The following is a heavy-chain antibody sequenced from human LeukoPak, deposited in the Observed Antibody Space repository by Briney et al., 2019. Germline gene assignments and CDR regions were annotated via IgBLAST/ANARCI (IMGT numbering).Heavy chain of an antibody. J-gene: IGHJ4*02. CDR3: ARRQAGSSWRDY. D-gene: IGHD6-13*01. CDR2: IYYSGST. V-gene: IGHV4-39*01. CDR1: GDSISSSSYY. Sequence: SETLSLTCTVSGDSISSSSYYWGWVRQPPGEGLEWIGNIYYSGSTYYNPSLKSRVTISADTSKNQFSLKLSSVTVADTAVYYCARRQAGSSWRDYWGQGTLVTVSS.